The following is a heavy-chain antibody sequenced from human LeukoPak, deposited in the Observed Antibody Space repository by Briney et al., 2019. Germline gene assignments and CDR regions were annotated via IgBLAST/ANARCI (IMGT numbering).Heavy chain of an antibody. CDR1: SGSTRSQH. Sequence: SETLSLTCTVSSGSTRSQHWSWIRQPPGKGLEWIGFISYSGTTYYNPSLESRVTISRDTSRNQFSLKLSSVTAADTAVYYCTRDRNGGDHYYMDVWGKGTTVTVSS. CDR3: TRDRNGGDHYYMDV. J-gene: IGHJ6*03. CDR2: ISYSGTT. D-gene: IGHD3-16*01. V-gene: IGHV4-59*11.